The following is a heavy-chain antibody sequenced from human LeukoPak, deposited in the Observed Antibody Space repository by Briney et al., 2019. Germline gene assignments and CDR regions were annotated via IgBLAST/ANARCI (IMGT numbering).Heavy chain of an antibody. CDR2: IIPIFGTA. J-gene: IGHJ4*02. V-gene: IGHV1-69*06. Sequence: SVKVSCKASGGTFSSYAISWVRQAPGQGLEWMGGIIPIFGTANYAQKFQGRVTITADKSTSTAYMELSSLRSEDTAVYYCAREGYDYGDLGLDYWGQGTLVTVSS. CDR1: GGTFSSYA. D-gene: IGHD4-17*01. CDR3: AREGYDYGDLGLDY.